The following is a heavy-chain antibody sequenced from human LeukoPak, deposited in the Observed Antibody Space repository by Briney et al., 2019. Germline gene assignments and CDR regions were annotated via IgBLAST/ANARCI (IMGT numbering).Heavy chain of an antibody. V-gene: IGHV4-59*12. D-gene: IGHD3-10*01. CDR3: ARDRYGSGNCFDY. CDR1: GVSISSYY. Sequence: SETLSLTCTVSGVSISSYYWSWIRQPPGKGLEWIGYISYSSSTNYHPSLKSRVTILVDTSKNQFPLKLTSVTAADTAVYYCARDRYGSGNCFDYWGRGALVTVCS. J-gene: IGHJ4*02. CDR2: ISYSSST.